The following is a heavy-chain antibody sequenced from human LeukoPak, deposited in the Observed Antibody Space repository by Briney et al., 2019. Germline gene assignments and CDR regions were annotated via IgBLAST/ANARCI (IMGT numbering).Heavy chain of an antibody. CDR1: GFSFSSFG. CDR3: AKDLGWIQFGY. V-gene: IGHV3-30*02. Sequence: PGGSLRLSCAASGFSFSSFGMHWVRQAPGKGLDWVAFIRYDGSKKYYADSVKGRFTISRDNSKNTVYLQVSSLRAEDTAVYYCAKDLGWIQFGYWGQGTLVTVSS. D-gene: IGHD5-18*01. J-gene: IGHJ4*02. CDR2: IRYDGSKK.